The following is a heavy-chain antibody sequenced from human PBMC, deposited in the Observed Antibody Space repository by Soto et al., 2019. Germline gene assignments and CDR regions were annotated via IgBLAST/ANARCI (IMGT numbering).Heavy chain of an antibody. V-gene: IGHV3-23*01. CDR3: AKNLSRFPRTVACFDY. CDR1: GFTFSSYA. CDR2: ISGSGGST. J-gene: IGHJ4*02. D-gene: IGHD6-19*01. Sequence: GGSLRLSCAASGFTFSSYAMSWVRQAPGKGLEWVSAISGSGGSTSYADSVKGRFTISRDNSKNTLYLQMNSLRAEDTAVYYCAKNLSRFPRTVACFDYWGQGTLVTVSS.